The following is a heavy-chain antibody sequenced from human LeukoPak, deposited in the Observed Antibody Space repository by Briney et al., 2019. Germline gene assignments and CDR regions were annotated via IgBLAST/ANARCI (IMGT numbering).Heavy chain of an antibody. D-gene: IGHD6-19*01. Sequence: GGSLRLSCAASGFTFSTYVMHWVRQAPAKGLQWVAVILYDGSNKYYADSVKGRFIISRDNSKNTLYLQMNSLTAEDTAVYYCARVVAGSVYNCGMDVWGQGTTVTVSS. CDR3: ARVVAGSVYNCGMDV. V-gene: IGHV3-30*01. CDR1: GFTFSTYV. J-gene: IGHJ6*02. CDR2: ILYDGSNK.